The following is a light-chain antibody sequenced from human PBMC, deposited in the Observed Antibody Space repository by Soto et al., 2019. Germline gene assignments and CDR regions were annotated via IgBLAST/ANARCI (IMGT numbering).Light chain of an antibody. CDR1: QTIGTY. CDR3: QQSYNTPLT. J-gene: IGKJ1*01. CDR2: DAS. V-gene: IGKV1-39*01. Sequence: IEVTQSPSSLAASLGDRVTITCRASQTIGTYVNWYRQKSGAAPELLIYDASTLQSGVPSRFRGGASGTDFTLTISSLRLDDFATYYCQQSYNTPLTFGQGTKVDIK.